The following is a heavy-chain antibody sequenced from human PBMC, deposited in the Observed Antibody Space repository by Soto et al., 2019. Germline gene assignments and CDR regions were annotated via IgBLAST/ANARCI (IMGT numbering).Heavy chain of an antibody. D-gene: IGHD2-8*01. V-gene: IGHV3-11*06. CDR3: ARVRRGPGGKRIGYCTNGVCQKVGDSSGYYHDPPDY. Sequence: QVQLVESGGGLVKPGGSLRLSCAASGFTFSDYYMSWIRQAPGKGLEWVSYISSSSSYTNYADSVKGRFTISRDNAKNSLWQQMNRLRGEEAAVYYCARVRRGPGGKRIGYCTNGVCQKVGDSSGYYHDPPDYWGQGTLVTVSS. CDR2: ISSSSSYT. CDR1: GFTFSDYY. J-gene: IGHJ4*02.